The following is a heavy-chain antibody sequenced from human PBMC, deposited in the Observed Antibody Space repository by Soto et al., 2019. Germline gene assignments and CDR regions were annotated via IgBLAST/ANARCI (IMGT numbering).Heavy chain of an antibody. D-gene: IGHD3-10*01. J-gene: IGHJ4*02. CDR2: IHYSGST. CDR3: ARTYFQLFDF. V-gene: IGHV4-59*08. CDR1: GGSISSTY. Sequence: SETLSLTCTVSGGSISSTYWSWIRQPPGKELEWIGYIHYSGSTNYNPSLKSRVTISVDTSKNQFSLRLSSVTAADTAVYYCARTYFQLFDFWGQGTLVTVSS.